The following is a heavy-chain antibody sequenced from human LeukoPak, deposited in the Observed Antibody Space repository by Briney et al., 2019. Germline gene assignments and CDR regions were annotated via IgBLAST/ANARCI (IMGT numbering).Heavy chain of an antibody. D-gene: IGHD3-22*01. J-gene: IGHJ5*02. V-gene: IGHV1-18*01. CDR1: GYTFSIYA. CDR3: ARPDSLDSSFYYRA. CDR2: ISAYNGQT. Sequence: GASVKVSCKASGYTFSIYATTWVRQAPRQGLEWMGWISAYNGQTKLAQKFQGRVTLTTDTSTSTAHMELRSLRSDDTAVYYCARPDSLDSSFYYRAWGQGTLVTVSS.